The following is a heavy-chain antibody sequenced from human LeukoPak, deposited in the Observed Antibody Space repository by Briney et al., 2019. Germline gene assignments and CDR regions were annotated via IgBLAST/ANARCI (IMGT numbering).Heavy chain of an antibody. CDR3: ASYDFWSGPLDC. CDR1: GGSISSSSYY. D-gene: IGHD3-3*01. CDR2: IRDSGST. V-gene: IGHV4-39*01. Sequence: PSETLPLTCTVSGGSISSSSYYWGWIRQPPGKGLEWIGSIRDSGSTSYSPSLKSRVTTSVDTSKNQFSLKVRSVTAADTAVYYCASYDFWSGPLDCWGQGTLVTVSS. J-gene: IGHJ4*02.